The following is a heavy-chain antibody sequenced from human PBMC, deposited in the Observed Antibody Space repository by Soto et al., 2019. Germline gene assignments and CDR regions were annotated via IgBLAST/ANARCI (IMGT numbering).Heavy chain of an antibody. V-gene: IGHV4-59*01. Sequence: SETLSLTCTLSGGSIRSSYLSWIRQPPGKGLEWIGYIYYSESTRYNPSLKSRVTVSVDTSKNQFSLKLSSVTAADTAMYYCARVAAAGPLDYWGQGALVTVS. CDR2: IYYSEST. J-gene: IGHJ4*02. CDR1: GGSIRSSY. CDR3: ARVAAAGPLDY. D-gene: IGHD6-13*01.